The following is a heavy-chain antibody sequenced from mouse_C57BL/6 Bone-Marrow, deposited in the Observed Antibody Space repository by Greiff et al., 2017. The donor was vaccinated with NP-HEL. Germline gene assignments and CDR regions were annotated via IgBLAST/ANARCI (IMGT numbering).Heavy chain of an antibody. V-gene: IGHV1-55*01. Sequence: VQLQQPGAELVKPGASVKMSCKASGYTFTSYWITWVKQRPGQGLEWIGDIYPGSGSTNYNEKFKSKATLTVDTSSSTAYMQLSSLTSEDSAVYYCARPPSTEYYFDYWGQGTTLTVSS. CDR2: IYPGSGST. D-gene: IGHD1-1*01. CDR1: GYTFTSYW. J-gene: IGHJ2*01. CDR3: ARPPSTEYYFDY.